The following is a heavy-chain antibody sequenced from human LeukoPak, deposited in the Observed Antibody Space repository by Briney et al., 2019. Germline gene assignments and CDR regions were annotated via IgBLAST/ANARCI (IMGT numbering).Heavy chain of an antibody. J-gene: IGHJ4*02. CDR1: GFTFSSYA. CDR3: AKYLWAFGGEIDY. D-gene: IGHD3-16*01. CDR2: ISGSGGST. V-gene: IGHV3-23*01. Sequence: PGGSLRLSCAASGFTFSSYAMSWVRQAPGKGLEWVSAISGSGGSTYYADSVKGRSTISRDNSKNTLYLQMNSLRAEDTAVYYCAKYLWAFGGEIDYWGQGTLVTVSS.